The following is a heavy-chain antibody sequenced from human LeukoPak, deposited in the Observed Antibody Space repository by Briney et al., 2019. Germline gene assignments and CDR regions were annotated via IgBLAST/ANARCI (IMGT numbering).Heavy chain of an antibody. CDR1: GYSISSGYY. D-gene: IGHD5/OR15-5a*01. CDR2: IYHSGST. V-gene: IGHV4-38-2*02. CDR3: ASTPLSPDNWFDP. Sequence: SETLSLTCTVSGYSISSGYYWGWIRPPPGKGLEWIGSIYHSGSTYYNPSLKSRVTISVDTSKNQFSLKLSSVTAADTAVYYCASTPLSPDNWFDPWGQGTLVTVSS. J-gene: IGHJ5*02.